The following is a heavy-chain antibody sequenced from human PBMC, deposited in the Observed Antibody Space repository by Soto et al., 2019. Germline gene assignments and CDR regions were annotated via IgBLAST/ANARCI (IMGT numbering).Heavy chain of an antibody. Sequence: GGSLRLSCAASGFTFSNFAMTWVRQAAGKGLEWVSGISGSGGSTYYADSVKGRFTISRDNSKNTLYLQMNSLRAEDTAVYSCAKGNVVVVVVLDYWGQGTLVTVSS. D-gene: IGHD3-22*01. CDR3: AKGNVVVVVVLDY. CDR1: GFTFSNFA. J-gene: IGHJ4*02. CDR2: ISGSGGST. V-gene: IGHV3-23*01.